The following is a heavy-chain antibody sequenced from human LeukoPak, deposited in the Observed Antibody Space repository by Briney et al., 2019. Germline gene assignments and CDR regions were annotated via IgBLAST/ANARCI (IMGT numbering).Heavy chain of an antibody. Sequence: PGGSLRLSCAAPGFTFSSYYINWVRQAPGKGLEWVSSISSSSHYIYYADSVKGRFTISRDNAKNSLYLQMNSLRAEDTAVYYCARALLDFDFWSGELWGQGTLVTVSS. CDR1: GFTFSSYY. D-gene: IGHD3-3*01. J-gene: IGHJ4*02. CDR3: ARALLDFDFWSGEL. V-gene: IGHV3-21*01. CDR2: ISSSSHYI.